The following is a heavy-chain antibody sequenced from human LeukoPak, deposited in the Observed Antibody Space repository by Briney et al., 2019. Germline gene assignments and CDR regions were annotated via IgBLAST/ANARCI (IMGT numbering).Heavy chain of an antibody. Sequence: SETLSLTCSVSGDSISSGDFFWSWIRQHPGTGLEWIGYIYYTGHTYYNPSLESRLVISVDTSKNQFSLNLTSVTAADSAVYYCARYFGAGSYYFDFWGQGTLVTVSS. CDR1: GDSISSGDFF. CDR2: IYYTGHT. CDR3: ARYFGAGSYYFDF. V-gene: IGHV4-31*03. D-gene: IGHD3-10*01. J-gene: IGHJ4*02.